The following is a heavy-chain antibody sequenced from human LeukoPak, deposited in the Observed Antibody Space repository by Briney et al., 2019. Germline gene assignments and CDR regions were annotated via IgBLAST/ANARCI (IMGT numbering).Heavy chain of an antibody. J-gene: IGHJ5*02. V-gene: IGHV5-51*01. CDR3: ARAMVRGVIRPNWFDP. CDR2: IYPGDSDT. D-gene: IGHD3-10*01. Sequence: GESLKISCKGSGYSFTSYWIGWVRQMPGKGLGWMGIIYPGDSDTRYSPSFQGQVTISADKSISTAYLQWSSLKASDTAMYYCARAMVRGVIRPNWFDPWGQGTLVTVSS. CDR1: GYSFTSYW.